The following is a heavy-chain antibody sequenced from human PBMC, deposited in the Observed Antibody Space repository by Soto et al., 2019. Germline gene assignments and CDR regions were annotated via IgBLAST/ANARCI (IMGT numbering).Heavy chain of an antibody. J-gene: IGHJ6*02. D-gene: IGHD3-3*01. CDR2: IYHSGST. Sequence: QVQLQESGPGLVKPSGTLSLTCAVSGGSISSSNWWSWVRQPPGKGLEWIGEIYHSGSTNYNPSLKSRVTISVDKSKNQFSLKLSSVTAADTAVYYCAGTEHITIFGVVHGAGYGMDVWGQGTTVTVSS. CDR1: GGSISSSNW. CDR3: AGTEHITIFGVVHGAGYGMDV. V-gene: IGHV4-4*02.